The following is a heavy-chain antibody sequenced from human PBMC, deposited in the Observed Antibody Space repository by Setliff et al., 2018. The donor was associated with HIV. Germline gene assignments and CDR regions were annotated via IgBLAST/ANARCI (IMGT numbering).Heavy chain of an antibody. CDR3: ARDPQVGGPDYLDY. CDR2: ISYDGHNT. V-gene: IGHV3-30*04. CDR1: GFTFSSYA. D-gene: IGHD1-26*01. J-gene: IGHJ4*02. Sequence: GGSLRLSCAASGFTFSSYAMHWVRQPPGKGLEWVAVISYDGHNTDYADSVRGQFTISRDNSNNMLYLQMNSLRSEDTAVYYCARDPQVGGPDYLDYWGQGTQVTVSS.